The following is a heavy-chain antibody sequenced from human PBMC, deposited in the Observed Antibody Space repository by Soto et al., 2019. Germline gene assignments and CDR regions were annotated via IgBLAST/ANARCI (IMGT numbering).Heavy chain of an antibody. D-gene: IGHD4-17*01. CDR1: CGSISSCGYS. CDR2: IYHSGST. V-gene: IGHV4-30-2*01. Sequence: SETLSLTCAVSCGSISSCGYSWSWIRQPPGKGLEWIGYIYHSGSTYYNPSLKSRVTISVDRSKNQFSLKLSSVTAADTAVYYCGRISSHGDYAYWGQGTLVTVSS. CDR3: GRISSHGDYAY. J-gene: IGHJ4*02.